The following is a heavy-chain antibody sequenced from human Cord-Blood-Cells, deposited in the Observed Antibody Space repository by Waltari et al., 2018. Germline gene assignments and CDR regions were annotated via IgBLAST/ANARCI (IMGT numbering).Heavy chain of an antibody. D-gene: IGHD3-10*01. Sequence: QVQLVESGGGGVQPGGSLRLSCAASGFTFSSYGMHWFRQAPGKGLEWVAFIRYDGSNKYYADSVKGRFTISRDNSKNTLYLQMNSLRAEDTAVYYCAKGGETYYYGSGSYGMDVWGQGTTVTVSS. J-gene: IGHJ6*02. CDR1: GFTFSSYG. V-gene: IGHV3-30*02. CDR3: AKGGETYYYGSGSYGMDV. CDR2: IRYDGSNK.